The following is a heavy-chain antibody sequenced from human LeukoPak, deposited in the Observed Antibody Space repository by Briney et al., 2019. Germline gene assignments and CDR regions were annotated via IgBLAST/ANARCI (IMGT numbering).Heavy chain of an antibody. Sequence: SETLSLTCAVYGGSFSGYYWSWIRQPAGKGLEWIGRIYTSGSTNYNPSLKSRVTISVDTSKNQFSLKLSSVTAADTAVYYCARRAGSYYLYYYYYMDVWGKGTTVTISS. J-gene: IGHJ6*03. V-gene: IGHV4-59*10. D-gene: IGHD1-26*01. CDR3: ARRAGSYYLYYYYYMDV. CDR2: IYTSGST. CDR1: GGSFSGYY.